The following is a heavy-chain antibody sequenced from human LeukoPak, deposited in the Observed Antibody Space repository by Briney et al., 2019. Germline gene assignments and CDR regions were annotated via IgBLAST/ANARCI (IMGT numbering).Heavy chain of an antibody. D-gene: IGHD6-13*01. CDR3: ARDLGSGSSSWYPGPYNWFDP. Sequence: VASVKVSCKASGYTFTSYYMHWVRQAPGQGLGWMGIINPSGGSTSYAQKFQGRVTMTRDTSTSTVYMELSSLRSEDTAVYYCARDLGSGSSSWYPGPYNWFDPWGQGTLVTVSS. CDR1: GYTFTSYY. J-gene: IGHJ5*02. V-gene: IGHV1-46*01. CDR2: INPSGGST.